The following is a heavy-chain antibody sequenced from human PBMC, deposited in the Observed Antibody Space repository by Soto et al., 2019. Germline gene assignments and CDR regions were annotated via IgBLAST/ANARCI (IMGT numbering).Heavy chain of an antibody. Sequence: GGSLRLSCAASGFTFSSYGMHWVRQAPGKGLEWVAVIWYDGSNKYYADSVKGRFTISRDNSKNTLYLQMNSLRAEDTAVYYCARSLIVVGDWGLNGGFDYWGQGTLVTVSS. J-gene: IGHJ4*02. CDR2: IWYDGSNK. V-gene: IGHV3-33*01. D-gene: IGHD7-27*01. CDR3: ARSLIVVGDWGLNGGFDY. CDR1: GFTFSSYG.